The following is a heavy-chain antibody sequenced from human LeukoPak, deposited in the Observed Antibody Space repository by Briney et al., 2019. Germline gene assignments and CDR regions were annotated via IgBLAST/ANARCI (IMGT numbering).Heavy chain of an antibody. D-gene: IGHD3-10*01. CDR1: GLSFNRYT. CDR2: ISGSTVYI. V-gene: IGHV3-21*01. CDR3: ATYGSGSPDFDY. Sequence: GGSLRLSCAASGLSFNRYTMNWVRQAPGKGLEWVSSISGSTVYIYYADSVKGRFTISRDNAKNSVYLEMNSLRAEDTAVYYCATYGSGSPDFDYWGQGTLVTVSS. J-gene: IGHJ4*02.